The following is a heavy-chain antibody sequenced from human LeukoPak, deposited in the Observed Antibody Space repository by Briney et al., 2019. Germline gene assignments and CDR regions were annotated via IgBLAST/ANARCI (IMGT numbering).Heavy chain of an antibody. J-gene: IGHJ6*02. CDR1: GFSFSDYW. V-gene: IGHV3-7*01. Sequence: GGSLRLSCAASGFSFSDYWMGWVRQAPGKGLEWVANIQQDGSEEYYMDSVKGRFTISRDNAKNSLYLQMNSLRADDTAVYYCAKGVSCSGGTCSYSYHYYAMDVWGQGTTVTLSS. D-gene: IGHD2-15*01. CDR2: IQQDGSEE. CDR3: AKGVSCSGGTCSYSYHYYAMDV.